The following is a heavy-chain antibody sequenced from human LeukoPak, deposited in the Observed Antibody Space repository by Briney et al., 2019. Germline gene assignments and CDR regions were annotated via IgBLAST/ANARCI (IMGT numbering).Heavy chain of an antibody. D-gene: IGHD2-2*01. CDR2: ISAYNGNT. CDR3: ARDLGYCSSTSCELIYYYYYYMDV. J-gene: IGHJ6*03. Sequence: GAPVKVSCKASGYTFTSYGISWVRQAPGQGLEWMGWISAYNGNTNYAQKLQGRVTMTTDTSTSTAYMELRSLRSDDTAVYYCARDLGYCSSTSCELIYYYYYYMDVWGKGTTVTVSS. CDR1: GYTFTSYG. V-gene: IGHV1-18*01.